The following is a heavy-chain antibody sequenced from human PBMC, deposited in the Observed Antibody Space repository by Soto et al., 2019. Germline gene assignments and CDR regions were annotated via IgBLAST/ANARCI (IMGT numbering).Heavy chain of an antibody. CDR2: INHSGRT. CDR1: GGSFSGYY. V-gene: IGHV4-34*01. Sequence: SETLSLTCAVYGGSFSGYYWTWIRQPPGKGLGWIGEINHSGRTNYNPSLKSRVTISADTSKNQFSLKLSSVTAADTGVYQCARGPAYYDFWTGYSTREYYFDYWGQGALVTVSS. J-gene: IGHJ4*02. CDR3: ARGPAYYDFWTGYSTREYYFDY. D-gene: IGHD3-3*01.